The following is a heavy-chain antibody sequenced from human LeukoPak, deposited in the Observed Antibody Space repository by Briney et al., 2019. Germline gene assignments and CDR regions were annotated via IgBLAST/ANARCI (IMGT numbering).Heavy chain of an antibody. CDR2: ISAYNGNT. CDR3: ARDVRGITMIVALGY. V-gene: IGHV1-18*01. J-gene: IGHJ4*02. Sequence: ASVKVFCKASGYTFTSYGISWVRQAPGQGLEWMGWISAYNGNTNYAQKLQGRVTMTTDTSTSTAYMELRSLRSDDTAVYYCARDVRGITMIVALGYWGQGTLVTVSS. D-gene: IGHD3-22*01. CDR1: GYTFTSYG.